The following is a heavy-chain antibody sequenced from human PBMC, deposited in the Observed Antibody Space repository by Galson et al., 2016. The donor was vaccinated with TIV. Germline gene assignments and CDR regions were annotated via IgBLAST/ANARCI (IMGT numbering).Heavy chain of an antibody. J-gene: IGHJ4*02. V-gene: IGHV3-33*01. CDR2: IWYDGTNT. CDR1: GFTFSSFG. CDR3: ARAPDYGGNFGGTGETHSYYFHY. D-gene: IGHD4-23*01. Sequence: SLRLSCAASGFTFSSFGMHWVRQAPGRGLEWVALIWYDGTNTYYADSVKGRFTISRDNSKNTLYVQTNSLRAEDTAVYYCARAPDYGGNFGGTGETHSYYFHYWGQGTLVTVSS.